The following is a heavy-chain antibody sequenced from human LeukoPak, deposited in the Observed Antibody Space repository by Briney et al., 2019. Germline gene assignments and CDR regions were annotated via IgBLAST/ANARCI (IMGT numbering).Heavy chain of an antibody. CDR2: INPNSGGT. CDR1: GYTFTGYY. Sequence: ASMKVSCKASGYTFTGYYMHWVRQAPGQGLEWMGWINPNSGGTNYAQKFQVRVTMTRDTSISTAYMELSRLSSDDTAVYYCARAVYYYDSSGYYDYFDYWGQGTLVTVSS. D-gene: IGHD3-22*01. J-gene: IGHJ4*02. V-gene: IGHV1-2*02. CDR3: ARAVYYYDSSGYYDYFDY.